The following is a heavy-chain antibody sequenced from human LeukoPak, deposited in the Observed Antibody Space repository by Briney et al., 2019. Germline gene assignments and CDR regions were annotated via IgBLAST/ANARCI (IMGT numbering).Heavy chain of an antibody. CDR3: ARGSQWNWNTDHGYYYYYMDV. Sequence: GGSLRLSCAASGFTFSSYAMHWVRQAPGKGLEYVSAISSNGSSTYYANSVKGRFTISRDNSKNTLYLQMGSLRAEDMAVYYCARGSQWNWNTDHGYYYYYMDVWGKGTTVTVSS. J-gene: IGHJ6*03. CDR1: GFTFSSYA. CDR2: ISSNGSST. D-gene: IGHD1/OR15-1a*01. V-gene: IGHV3-64*01.